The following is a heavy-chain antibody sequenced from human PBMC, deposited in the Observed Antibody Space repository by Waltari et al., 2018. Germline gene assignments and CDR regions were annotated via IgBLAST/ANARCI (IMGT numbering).Heavy chain of an antibody. J-gene: IGHJ4*02. V-gene: IGHV3-23*01. D-gene: IGHD5-12*01. Sequence: EAQLWESGGGLVQPGGSLRVSCEASGCTVSRYAMSWVRQAPGKGLEWVSEISGTGSNTYYADSVKGRFTISKDNSKNILYLQMDSLRAEDTAVYYCARDGYNWIAFDVWGQGVLVTVSS. CDR1: GCTVSRYA. CDR3: ARDGYNWIAFDV. CDR2: ISGTGSNT.